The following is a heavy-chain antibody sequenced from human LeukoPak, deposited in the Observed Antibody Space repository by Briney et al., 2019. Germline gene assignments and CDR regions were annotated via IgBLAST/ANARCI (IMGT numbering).Heavy chain of an antibody. J-gene: IGHJ4*02. V-gene: IGHV3-30-3*01. Sequence: GGSLRLSCAASGFTFSSYAMHWVRQAPGKGLEWVAVISYDGSNKYYADSVKGRFTISRDNSKNTLYLQMSSLRAEDTAVYYCARVAGSYYSYFDYWGQGTLVTVSS. CDR3: ARVAGSYYSYFDY. CDR1: GFTFSSYA. D-gene: IGHD3-10*01. CDR2: ISYDGSNK.